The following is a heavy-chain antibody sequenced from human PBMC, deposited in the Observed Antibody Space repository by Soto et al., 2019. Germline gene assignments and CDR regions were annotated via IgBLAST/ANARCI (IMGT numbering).Heavy chain of an antibody. CDR1: GFTFSSYS. CDR3: ARNRNTIFGVVGDYYGMDV. D-gene: IGHD3-3*01. CDR2: ISSSSSYI. J-gene: IGHJ6*02. Sequence: GGSLRLSCAASGFTFSSYSMNWVRQAPGKGLEWVSSISSSSSYIYYADSVKGRFTISRDNAKNSLYLQMNSLRAEDTAVYYCARNRNTIFGVVGDYYGMDVWGQGTTVTVSS. V-gene: IGHV3-21*01.